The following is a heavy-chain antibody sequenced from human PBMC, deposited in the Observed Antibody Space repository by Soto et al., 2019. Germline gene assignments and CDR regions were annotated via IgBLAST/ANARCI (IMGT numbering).Heavy chain of an antibody. CDR3: ARVAGYGSGSRHFDT. CDR1: GFTFSTHG. CDR2: HVAISWST. V-gene: IGHV1-18*01. J-gene: IGHJ4*02. Sequence: QVQLLQSGAEVTEPGASVKLSCKASGFTFSTHGLTWVRQAPGQGLEWMGWHVAISWSTIYAQNLQGRVTVTTDRSTNTGYLELRSLTSDDTALYYCARVAGYGSGSRHFDTWGQGSLVIVSS. D-gene: IGHD3-10*01.